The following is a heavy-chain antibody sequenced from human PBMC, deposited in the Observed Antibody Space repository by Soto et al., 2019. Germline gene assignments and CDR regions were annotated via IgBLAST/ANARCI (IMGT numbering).Heavy chain of an antibody. D-gene: IGHD3-22*01. J-gene: IGHJ6*02. V-gene: IGHV3-30-3*01. CDR3: ARETSPMYYYDSSGYYYGMDV. CDR1: GFTFSSYA. Sequence: PGGSLRLSCAASGFTFSSYAMHWVRQAPGKGLEWVAVISYDGSNKYYADSVKGRFTISRDNSKNTLYLQMNSLRAEDTAVYYCARETSPMYYYDSSGYYYGMDVWDQGTTVTVS. CDR2: ISYDGSNK.